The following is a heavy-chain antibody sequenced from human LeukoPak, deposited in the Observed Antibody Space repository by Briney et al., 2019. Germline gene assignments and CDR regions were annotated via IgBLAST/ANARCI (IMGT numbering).Heavy chain of an antibody. J-gene: IGHJ4*02. Sequence: PGRSLRLSCAASGFTFSNYAMHWVRQAPGKGLEWVTIISHYGNNKYYADSVKGRFTISRDNSKSTLFLQMNSLRAEDTAVYYCARAPVVVLAATPLDYWGQGTLVTVSS. CDR2: ISHYGNNK. CDR3: ARAPVVVLAATPLDY. V-gene: IGHV3-30-3*01. D-gene: IGHD2-2*02. CDR1: GFTFSNYA.